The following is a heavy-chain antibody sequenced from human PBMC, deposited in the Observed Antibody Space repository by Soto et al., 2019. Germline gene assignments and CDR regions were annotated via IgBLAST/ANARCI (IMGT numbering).Heavy chain of an antibody. D-gene: IGHD6-19*01. CDR2: IYYSGST. CDR3: ARLVGGWYYVDY. Sequence: QLQLQESGPGLVKPSETLSLTCTVSGGSISSSSYYWGWIRQPPGKGLEWIGSIYYSGSTYYNPSLKSRVTISVDTSKNQFSLKLSSVTAADTAVYYCARLVGGWYYVDYWGQGTLVTVSS. V-gene: IGHV4-39*01. J-gene: IGHJ4*02. CDR1: GGSISSSSYY.